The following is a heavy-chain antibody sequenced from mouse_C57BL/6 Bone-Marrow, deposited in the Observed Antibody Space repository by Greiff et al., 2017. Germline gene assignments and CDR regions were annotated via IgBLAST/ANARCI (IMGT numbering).Heavy chain of an antibody. CDR2: INPGSGGT. Sequence: VQLQQSGAELVRPGTSVKVSCKASGYAFTNYLIEWVKQRPGQGLEWIGVINPGSGGTNYNEKFKGKATLTADKSSSTAYMQLSSLTSEDSAVYYGASPYYCGSSAWFAYWGQGTLVTVSA. CDR3: ASPYYCGSSAWFAY. D-gene: IGHD1-1*01. V-gene: IGHV1-54*01. J-gene: IGHJ3*01. CDR1: GYAFTNYL.